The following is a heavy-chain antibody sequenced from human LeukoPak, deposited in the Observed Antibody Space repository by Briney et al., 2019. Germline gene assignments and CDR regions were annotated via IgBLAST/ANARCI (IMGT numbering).Heavy chain of an antibody. D-gene: IGHD4-17*01. CDR3: TRKDGDYPYYYYGMDV. CDR1: GFTFSGSA. Sequence: GGSLRLSCAASGFTFSGSAMHWVRQASGKGLEWVGRIRSKANSYATAYAASVKGRFTISRDDSKNTAYLQMNSLKTEDTAVYYCTRKDGDYPYYYYGMDVWGQGTTVTVSS. J-gene: IGHJ6*02. V-gene: IGHV3-73*01. CDR2: IRSKANSYAT.